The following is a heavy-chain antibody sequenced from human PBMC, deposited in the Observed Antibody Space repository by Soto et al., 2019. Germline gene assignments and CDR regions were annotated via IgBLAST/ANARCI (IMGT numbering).Heavy chain of an antibody. V-gene: IGHV3-23*01. CDR1: GFPFTNYA. J-gene: IGHJ4*02. CDR3: AKDGLFRGVINYFDY. CDR2: ISGSGDTT. D-gene: IGHD3-16*02. Sequence: EVQLLESGGGLVQPGGSLRLSCAASGFPFTNYAMSWVRQAPGKGLEWVSSISGSGDTTYYADPVKARFTLSRDNSKNTVHLQMNSLRAEDTAVYYCAKDGLFRGVINYFDYWGQGTLVTVSS.